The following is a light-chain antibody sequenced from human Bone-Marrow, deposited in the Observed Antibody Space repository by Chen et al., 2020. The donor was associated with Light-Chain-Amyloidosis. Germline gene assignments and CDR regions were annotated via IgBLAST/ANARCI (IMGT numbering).Light chain of an antibody. J-gene: IGKJ1*01. Sequence: EIVLTQSPGTLSLSPGDRATLSCRASQSVHSIYLAWYQQKPGQAPRVLIYGTSSRASGIPDRFSGSGSGTDFTLTISRLEPEDCAVYYCQQDEAPPQTFGQGTKVEI. CDR3: QQDEAPPQT. V-gene: IGKV3-20*01. CDR1: QSVHSIY. CDR2: GTS.